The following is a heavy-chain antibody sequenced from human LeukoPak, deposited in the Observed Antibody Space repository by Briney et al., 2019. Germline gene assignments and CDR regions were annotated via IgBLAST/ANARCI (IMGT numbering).Heavy chain of an antibody. D-gene: IGHD2-2*01. J-gene: IGHJ4*02. CDR1: GGTFSSYA. CDR3: ARALPYCSSTSCYVVFDY. Sequence: GSSVKVSCKASGGTFSSYAISWVRQAPGQGLEWMGRIIPILGIANYAQKFQGRVTITADKSTSTAYMELSSLRSEDTAVYYCARALPYCSSTSCYVVFDYWGQGTLVTVSS. CDR2: IIPILGIA. V-gene: IGHV1-69*04.